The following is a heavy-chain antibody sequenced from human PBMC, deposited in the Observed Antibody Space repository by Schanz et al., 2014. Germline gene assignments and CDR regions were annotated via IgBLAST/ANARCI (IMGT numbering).Heavy chain of an antibody. J-gene: IGHJ6*02. CDR3: ARENTAVAGMPRVMDV. Sequence: QVQLVQSGAEVKKPGASVKVSCKTSGYSFSDYFIHWVRQAPGQGLEWMGWLNPDSGETLYAQRFQGRVTLTRDTSIRTAYMDLRSLLSDDAAVFFCARENTAVAGMPRVMDVWGQGTTVTVTS. CDR1: GYSFSDYF. D-gene: IGHD6-19*01. V-gene: IGHV1-2*02. CDR2: LNPDSGET.